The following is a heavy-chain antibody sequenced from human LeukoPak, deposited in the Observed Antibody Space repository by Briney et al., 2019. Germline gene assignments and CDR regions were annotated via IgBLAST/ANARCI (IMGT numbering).Heavy chain of an antibody. V-gene: IGHV1-18*01. Sequence: GASVKVSCKASGYTFTSYGIIWVRQAPGQGLEWMGWISTYNGNTNYAQKIQGRVTMTTDTSTSTAYMELRSLRSDDTAVYYCARGLTMVRGVIITTPLRYWGQGTLVTVSS. CDR3: ARGLTMVRGVIITTPLRY. CDR1: GYTFTSYG. J-gene: IGHJ4*02. D-gene: IGHD3-10*01. CDR2: ISTYNGNT.